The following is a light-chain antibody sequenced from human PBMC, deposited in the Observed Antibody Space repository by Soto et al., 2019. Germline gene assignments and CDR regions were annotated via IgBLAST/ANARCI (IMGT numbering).Light chain of an antibody. Sequence: DIQMTQSASTLSASVGDRVTITCRASQSISNWLAWYQQKPGKAPKLLIYDASSLESGVPSRFSGSGSGTEFTLTISSLQPDDFATYYCQQYPGTFGQGTKVDIK. V-gene: IGKV1-5*01. CDR1: QSISNW. J-gene: IGKJ2*01. CDR2: DAS. CDR3: QQYPGT.